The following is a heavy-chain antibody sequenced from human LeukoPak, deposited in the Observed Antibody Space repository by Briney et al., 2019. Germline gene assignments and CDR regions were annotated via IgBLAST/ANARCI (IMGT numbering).Heavy chain of an antibody. CDR3: ANSPFCSSTSCYSWPNNWFDP. D-gene: IGHD2-2*01. J-gene: IGHJ5*02. CDR2: ISGVGIST. CDR1: GFTFSSFD. Sequence: GGSLRLSCAASGFTFSSFDMSWVRQAPGKGLEWVSTISGVGISTYYADSVKGRFTISRDNSKNTLYLQMNSLRVEDTALYYCANSPFCSSTSCYSWPNNWFDPWGQGTLVTVSS. V-gene: IGHV3-23*01.